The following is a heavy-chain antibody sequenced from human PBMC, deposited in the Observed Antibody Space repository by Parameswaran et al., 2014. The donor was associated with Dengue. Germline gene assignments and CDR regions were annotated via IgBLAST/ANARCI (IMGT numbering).Heavy chain of an antibody. D-gene: IGHD6-13*01. V-gene: IGHV4-39*07. CDR2: VYYKGTT. J-gene: IGHJ4*02. Sequence: WIRQPPGKGLEWIGSVYYKGTTYYNPSVKSRVTISVDTSKNQFSLKLSSVTAADTAFYFCAITATGPYYFDYWGQGTLVTVSS. CDR3: AITATGPYYFDY.